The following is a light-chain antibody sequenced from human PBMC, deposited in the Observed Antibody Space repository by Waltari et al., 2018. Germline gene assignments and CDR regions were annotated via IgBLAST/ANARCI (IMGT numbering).Light chain of an antibody. CDR3: QVWDSASDHYF. Sequence: SYVLTQPPSVSVAPGVTASITCGENNIGGRSVHWYQQKTGPAPVLIVYDDRGRPSRIPGRLSGSNAGNTATLTIGRCESGYEADYCCQVWDSASDHYFVGPGTKVTAL. CDR1: NIGGRS. J-gene: IGLJ1*01. V-gene: IGLV3-21*02. CDR2: DDR.